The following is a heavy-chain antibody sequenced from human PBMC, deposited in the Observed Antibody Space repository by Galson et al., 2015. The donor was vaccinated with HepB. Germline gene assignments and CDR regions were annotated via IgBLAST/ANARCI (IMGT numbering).Heavy chain of an antibody. Sequence: CAISGDSVSSNSAAWNWIRQSPSRGLEWLGRTYYRSKWYNDYAVSVKSRITINPDTSKNQFSLQLNSVTPEDTAVYYCARDLFEDGWTYYYGMDVWGQGTTVTVSS. V-gene: IGHV6-1*01. D-gene: IGHD3-10*02. CDR3: ARDLFEDGWTYYYGMDV. CDR2: TYYRSKWYN. J-gene: IGHJ6*02. CDR1: GDSVSSNSAA.